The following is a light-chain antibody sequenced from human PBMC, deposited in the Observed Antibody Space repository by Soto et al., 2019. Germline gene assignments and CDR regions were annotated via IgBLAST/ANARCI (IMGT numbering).Light chain of an antibody. Sequence: QSVLTQPPSASGTPGQMVTISCSGSSSNIGSNTVNWYQQLPGTAPKILIYSNNQRPSGVPDRFSGSKSGTSASLAISGLQSEDEADYYCAAWDDSLNAVVFGGGTKLTVL. V-gene: IGLV1-44*01. J-gene: IGLJ2*01. CDR3: AAWDDSLNAVV. CDR2: SNN. CDR1: SSNIGSNT.